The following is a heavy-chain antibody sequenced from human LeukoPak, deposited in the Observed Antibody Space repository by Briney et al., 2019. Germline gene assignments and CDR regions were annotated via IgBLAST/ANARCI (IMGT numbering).Heavy chain of an antibody. CDR2: IYSYSGVT. CDR1: GYTFTGYY. Sequence: GAAVKVSCKTSGYTFTGYYMHWVRQAPGQGLEWMGWIYSYSGVTNSPQKFQGRVTMTRDTSISTAYMELSSLRSDDTAVYYCARLWGKFDAFDIWGQGTMVTVPS. V-gene: IGHV1-2*02. CDR3: ARLWGKFDAFDI. D-gene: IGHD7-27*01. J-gene: IGHJ3*02.